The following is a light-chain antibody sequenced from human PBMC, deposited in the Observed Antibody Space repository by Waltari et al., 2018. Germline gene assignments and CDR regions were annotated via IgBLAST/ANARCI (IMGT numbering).Light chain of an antibody. J-gene: IGKJ3*01. Sequence: DIQLTQSPSFLSASVGDIVTITCRASQDISSSLAWYQQKPGRAPKLLIYAASTLQSGVPSRLSGSGSGTEFTLTISSLQPEDFVTYYCQQVNNYPFTFGPGTILDVK. CDR1: QDISSS. CDR3: QQVNNYPFT. V-gene: IGKV1-9*01. CDR2: AAS.